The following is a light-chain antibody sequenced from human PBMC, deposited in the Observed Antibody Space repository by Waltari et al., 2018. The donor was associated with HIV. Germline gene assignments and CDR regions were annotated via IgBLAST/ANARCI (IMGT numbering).Light chain of an antibody. V-gene: IGLV2-23*01. Sequence: SALTQPASVSGSPGQSITISCTGTNSDVGSYNLVSWYQQHPAKAPKLMIYEDSKRPSGISNRFSGSKSGNTASLTISGLQAEDEAEYFCCSYAGTITPYVFGIGTKVTVL. CDR2: EDS. J-gene: IGLJ1*01. CDR1: NSDVGSYNL. CDR3: CSYAGTITPYV.